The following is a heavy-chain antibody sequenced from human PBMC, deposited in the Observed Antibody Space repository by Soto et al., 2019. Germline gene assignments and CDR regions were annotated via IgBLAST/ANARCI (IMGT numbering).Heavy chain of an antibody. CDR1: GFTFSNYA. J-gene: IGHJ4*02. CDR3: AKEFDGSGFFDY. D-gene: IGHD3-3*01. CDR2: ISRSGGNT. V-gene: IGHV3-23*01. Sequence: PGGSLRLSCAASGFTFSNYAMSWVRQPPGKGLEWVSAISRSGGNTYYPDSVKGRFTISRDNSKNTLYLQMNSLRAEDTAVYSCAKEFDGSGFFDYWGQGIPVTVSS.